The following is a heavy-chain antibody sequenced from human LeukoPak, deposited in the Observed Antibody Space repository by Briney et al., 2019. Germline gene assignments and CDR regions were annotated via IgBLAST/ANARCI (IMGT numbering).Heavy chain of an antibody. J-gene: IGHJ4*02. CDR3: AKDGTTTITFDY. Sequence: PGGSLRLSRVASGFTFSSYAMSWVRPAPGKGLEWVSVISGSGGSTYYRDSVKGRFTISRDNSKNTVYLQMNSLRAEDTAIYYCAKDGTTTITFDYWGQGTLVAVSS. CDR2: ISGSGGST. V-gene: IGHV3-23*01. CDR1: GFTFSSYA. D-gene: IGHD1-1*01.